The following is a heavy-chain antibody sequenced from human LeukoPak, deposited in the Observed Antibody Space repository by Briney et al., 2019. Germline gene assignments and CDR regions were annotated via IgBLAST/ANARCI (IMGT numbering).Heavy chain of an antibody. CDR2: IYPGDSDT. Sequence: PGESLQISCQGSGCNFTSYWIGWVRQVPGKGLEWMGIIYPGDSDTRYSPSFQGQVTISANKSISTAYLQWSSLKASDTAMYYCARPGDCSGGSCYGTSFVDYWGQGTLVTVSS. CDR3: ARPGDCSGGSCYGTSFVDY. V-gene: IGHV5-51*01. CDR1: GCNFTSYW. D-gene: IGHD2-15*01. J-gene: IGHJ4*02.